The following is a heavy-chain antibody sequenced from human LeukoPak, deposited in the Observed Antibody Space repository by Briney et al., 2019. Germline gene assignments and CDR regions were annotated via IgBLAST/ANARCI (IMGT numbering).Heavy chain of an antibody. CDR1: GGSISSYY. J-gene: IGHJ6*02. CDR3: ARHSDPGPSYCGGDCFTLYGMDV. V-gene: IGHV4-59*08. D-gene: IGHD2-21*02. Sequence: SETLSLTCTVSGGSISSYYWSWVRQPPGKGLEWIGYIYYSGSTNYNPSLKSRVTISVDTSKNQFSLKLSSVTAADTAVYYCARHSDPGPSYCGGDCFTLYGMDVWGQGTTVTVSS. CDR2: IYYSGST.